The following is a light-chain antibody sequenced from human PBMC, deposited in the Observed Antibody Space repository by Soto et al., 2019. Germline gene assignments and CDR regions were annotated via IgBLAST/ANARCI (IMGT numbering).Light chain of an antibody. CDR2: GAS. CDR3: LRYGDSPPAYT. J-gene: IGKJ2*01. CDR1: QSVSSRN. Sequence: EIVLTLSPGTVSLSPGERATLSCRASQSVSSRNLAWYRQKPGQAPSLLIFGASNRATGIPDRFSGSGSGTDFTLTISRLEPEDCAVYYCLRYGDSPPAYTFGQGTKLEIK. V-gene: IGKV3-20*01.